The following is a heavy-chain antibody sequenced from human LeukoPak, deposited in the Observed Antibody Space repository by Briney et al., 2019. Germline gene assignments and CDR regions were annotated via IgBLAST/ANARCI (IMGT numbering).Heavy chain of an antibody. Sequence: GGSLRLSCAASGFTFSSYNMNWVRQAPGKGLEWVSSISSSSSYMYYADSVKGRFPISRDNAKNSLYLQMNSLRAEDTAVYYCARDLLSSGYYYPIDYWGQGTLVTVSS. CDR3: ARDLLSSGYYYPIDY. D-gene: IGHD3-22*01. V-gene: IGHV3-21*01. CDR1: GFTFSSYN. CDR2: ISSSSSYM. J-gene: IGHJ4*02.